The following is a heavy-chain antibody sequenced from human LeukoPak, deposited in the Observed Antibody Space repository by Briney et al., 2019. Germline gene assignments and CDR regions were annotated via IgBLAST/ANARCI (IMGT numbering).Heavy chain of an antibody. J-gene: IGHJ4*02. Sequence: GGSLRLSCAASGFTISSSAMSWVRQAPGKGLEWVSAISNNGGYTYYADSVQGRFTISRDNSKSTLCLQMNSLRAEDTAVYYCAKQLGYCSDGSCYFPYWGQGTLVTVSS. CDR2: ISNNGGYT. CDR1: GFTISSSA. D-gene: IGHD2-15*01. CDR3: AKQLGYCSDGSCYFPY. V-gene: IGHV3-23*01.